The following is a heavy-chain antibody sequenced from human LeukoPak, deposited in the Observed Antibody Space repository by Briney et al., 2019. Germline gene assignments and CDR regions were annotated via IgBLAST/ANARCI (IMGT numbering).Heavy chain of an antibody. CDR1: RFTFSNYA. J-gene: IGHJ4*02. CDR2: ISGSGGST. Sequence: PGGSLRLSCAASRFTFSNYAMSWVRQAPGKGLEWVSGISGSGGSTYHADSVKGRFTISRDNSKNTLYLQMNSPRAEDTAVYYCAKDRSPSVVPAAPYYFDYWGQGTLVTVSS. V-gene: IGHV3-23*01. D-gene: IGHD2-2*01. CDR3: AKDRSPSVVPAAPYYFDY.